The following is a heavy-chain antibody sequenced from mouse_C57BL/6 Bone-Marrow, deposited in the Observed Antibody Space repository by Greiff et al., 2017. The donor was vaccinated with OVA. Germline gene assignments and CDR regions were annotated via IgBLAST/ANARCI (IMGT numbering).Heavy chain of an antibody. J-gene: IGHJ2*01. D-gene: IGHD1-1*01. CDR2: ISYDGSN. CDR3: ARDQGITTVVATREYYFDY. V-gene: IGHV3-6*01. Sequence: DVQLQESGPGLVKPSQSLSLTCSVTGYSITSGYYWNWIRQFPGNKLEWMGYISYDGSNNYNPSLKNRISITRDTSKNQFFLKLNSVTTEDTATYYCARDQGITTVVATREYYFDYWGQGTTLTVSS. CDR1: GYSITSGYY.